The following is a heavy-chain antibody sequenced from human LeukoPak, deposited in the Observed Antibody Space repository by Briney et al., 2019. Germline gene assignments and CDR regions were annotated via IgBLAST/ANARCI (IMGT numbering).Heavy chain of an antibody. V-gene: IGHV4-59*01. J-gene: IGHJ5*02. CDR3: ARDRGYSGYDFRWFDP. D-gene: IGHD5-12*01. CDR2: IYYSGST. CDR1: GGSISSYY. Sequence: PSETLSLTCTVSGGSISSYYWSWIRQRPGKGLEWIAFIYYSGSTNYNPSLKSRVTISVDTSKNQFSLKLSSVTAADTPVYYCARDRGYSGYDFRWFDPWGQGTLVTVSS.